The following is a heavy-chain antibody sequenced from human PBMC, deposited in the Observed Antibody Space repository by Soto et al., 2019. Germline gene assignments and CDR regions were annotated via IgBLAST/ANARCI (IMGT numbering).Heavy chain of an antibody. V-gene: IGHV3-30*03. J-gene: IGHJ4*02. CDR3: ARGYCSGGSCYSFDY. CDR1: GFTFNDCG. CDR2: ISYDGSNK. D-gene: IGHD2-15*01. Sequence: PGGSLRLSCTASGFTFNDCGMHWVRQAPGKGLEWVAIISYDGSNKYYADSVKGRFTISRDNSKNTLYLQMNSLRAEDTAVYYCARGYCSGGSCYSFDYWGQGTLVTVSS.